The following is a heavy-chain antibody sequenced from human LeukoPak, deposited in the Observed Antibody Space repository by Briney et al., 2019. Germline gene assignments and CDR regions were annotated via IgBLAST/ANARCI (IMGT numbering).Heavy chain of an antibody. Sequence: GGSLRLSCAASGFTFSIYAMSWVRQTPGKGLEWVSSITSRDGTTYYADSVKGRFTISRDNSENTLYLQMNSLRAEDPALYYCARDRPNYYGSDGHYYRRDGDYWGQGTLVTVSS. CDR3: ARDRPNYYGSDGHYYRRDGDY. J-gene: IGHJ4*02. CDR1: GFTFSIYA. CDR2: ITSRDGTT. V-gene: IGHV3-23*01. D-gene: IGHD3-22*01.